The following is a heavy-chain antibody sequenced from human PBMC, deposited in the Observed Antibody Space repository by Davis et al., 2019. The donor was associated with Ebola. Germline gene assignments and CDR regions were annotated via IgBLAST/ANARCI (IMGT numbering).Heavy chain of an antibody. J-gene: IGHJ4*02. CDR3: ARDRSGYDYLTGFGYFDY. CDR2: IKQDGSEK. Sequence: GESLKISCAASGFTFSSYWMSWVRQAPGKGLEWVANIKQDGSEKYYVDSVKGRFTISRDNAKNSLYLQMNSLRAEDTAVYYCARDRSGYDYLTGFGYFDYWGQGTLVTVSS. CDR1: GFTFSSYW. V-gene: IGHV3-7*03. D-gene: IGHD5-12*01.